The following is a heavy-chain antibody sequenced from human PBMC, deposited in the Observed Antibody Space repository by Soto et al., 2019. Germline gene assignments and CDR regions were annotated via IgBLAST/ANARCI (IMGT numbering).Heavy chain of an antibody. CDR1: GDSISTVDHF. J-gene: IGHJ5*01. D-gene: IGHD2-15*01. CDR3: ARGRYCLTGRCFPNWSDS. CDR2: IYKSTTT. V-gene: IGHV4-30-4*01. Sequence: SETLSLTCSVSGDSISTVDHFWAWIRQPPGQALEYIGYIYKSTTTYYNPSFESRVAISLDTSKSQFSLNVTSVTAADTAVYFCARGRYCLTGRCFPNWSDSWGQGTLVTVSS.